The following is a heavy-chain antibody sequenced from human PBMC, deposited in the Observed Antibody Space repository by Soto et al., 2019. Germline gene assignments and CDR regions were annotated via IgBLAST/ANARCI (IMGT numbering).Heavy chain of an antibody. J-gene: IGHJ4*02. D-gene: IGHD6-19*01. CDR1: GFSFSAYT. CDR2: ITQTSGDT. V-gene: IGHV3-21*05. CDR3: ARDLGWAFDY. Sequence: GSLRLSCAASGFSFSAYTMNWFRHTPGLGLEWLAFITQTSGDTYYADSVKGRFTISRDNGKSSLYLEMSDLRAEDTAVYYCARDLGWAFDYWGRGTLVTVSS.